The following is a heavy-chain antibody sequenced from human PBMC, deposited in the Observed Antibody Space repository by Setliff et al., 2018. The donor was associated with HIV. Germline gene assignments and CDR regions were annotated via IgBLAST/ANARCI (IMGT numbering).Heavy chain of an antibody. Sequence: PSETLSLTCIVSGGSISSGTYYWGWIRQPPGKGLEYIGSAFYSDNTYYKPSLKNRVTISVDTSKNRFSLKLTSVTAADTAVYYCAREVGHRSGYYRGSFDYWGQGTLVTVSS. CDR2: AFYSDNT. D-gene: IGHD6-19*01. J-gene: IGHJ4*02. CDR1: GGSISSGTYY. CDR3: AREVGHRSGYYRGSFDY. V-gene: IGHV4-39*07.